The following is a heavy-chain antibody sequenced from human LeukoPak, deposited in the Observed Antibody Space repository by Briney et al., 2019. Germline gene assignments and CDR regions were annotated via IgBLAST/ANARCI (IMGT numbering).Heavy chain of an antibody. J-gene: IGHJ4*02. Sequence: SETLSLTCAVYGGSFSAYYWSWIRQPPGKGLEWLGEINHSGSTNYNPSLQSRVTMSIDTSKNQFSLKLSSVTAADTAVYYCARQGELAIDYWGQGTLVTVSS. V-gene: IGHV4-34*01. CDR3: ARQGELAIDY. CDR1: GGSFSAYY. D-gene: IGHD1-26*01. CDR2: INHSGST.